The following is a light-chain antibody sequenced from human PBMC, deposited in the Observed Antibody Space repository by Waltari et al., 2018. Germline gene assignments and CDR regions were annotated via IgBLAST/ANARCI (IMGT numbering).Light chain of an antibody. Sequence: QSALTQPPSASGSPGQSVTIPCTGTSSDVGGYNYVSWYQQHPGKAPKLMIYEVSKRPSGVPDRFSGSKSGNTASLTVSGLQAEDEADYYCSSYAGSNNFDAYVFGTGTKVTVL. J-gene: IGLJ1*01. CDR1: SSDVGGYNY. CDR3: SSYAGSNNFDAYV. CDR2: EVS. V-gene: IGLV2-8*01.